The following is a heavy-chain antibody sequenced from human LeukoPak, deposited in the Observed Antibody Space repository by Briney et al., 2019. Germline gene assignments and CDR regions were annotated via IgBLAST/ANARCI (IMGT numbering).Heavy chain of an antibody. V-gene: IGHV3-21*01. CDR3: ARAGAPMSPANRDYFDY. CDR2: ISSSSSYI. J-gene: IGHJ4*02. CDR1: GFTFSSYS. D-gene: IGHD2/OR15-2a*01. Sequence: GGSLRLSCAASGFTFSSYSMNWVRQAPGKGLEWVSSISSSSSYIYYADSVKGRFTISRGNAKNSLYLQMNSLRAEDTAVYYCARAGAPMSPANRDYFDYWGQGTLVTVSS.